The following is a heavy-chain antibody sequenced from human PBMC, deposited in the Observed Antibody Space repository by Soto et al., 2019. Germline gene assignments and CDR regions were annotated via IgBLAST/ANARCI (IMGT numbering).Heavy chain of an antibody. Sequence: SETLSLTCTVSGGSISSYYWSWIRQPPGKGLEWIGDIYYSGSTNYNPSLKSRVTISVDTSKNQFSLKLSSVTAADTAVYYCARGLGLVRGYYYYGMDVWGQGTTVTVSS. J-gene: IGHJ6*02. CDR3: ARGLGLVRGYYYYGMDV. D-gene: IGHD6-6*01. CDR2: IYYSGST. CDR1: GGSISSYY. V-gene: IGHV4-59*12.